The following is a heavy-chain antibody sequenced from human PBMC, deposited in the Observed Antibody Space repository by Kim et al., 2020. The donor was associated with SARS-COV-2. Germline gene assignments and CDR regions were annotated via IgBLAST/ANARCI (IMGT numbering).Heavy chain of an antibody. V-gene: IGHV5-10-1*01. D-gene: IGHD6-19*01. CDR3: ARQPGIAVAGEDYGMDV. CDR1: GYSFTSYW. J-gene: IGHJ6*02. Sequence: GESLKISCKGSGYSFTSYWISWVRQMPGKVLEWMGRIDPSDSYTNYSPSFQGHVTISADKSISTAYLQWSSLKASDTAMYYCARQPGIAVAGEDYGMDVWGQGTTVTVSS. CDR2: IDPSDSYT.